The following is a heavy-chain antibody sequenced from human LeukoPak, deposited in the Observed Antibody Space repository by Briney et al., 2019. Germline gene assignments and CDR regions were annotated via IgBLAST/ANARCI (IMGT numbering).Heavy chain of an antibody. CDR1: GFTFSSYG. CDR2: IWYDGSNK. D-gene: IGHD4-23*01. V-gene: IGHV3-33*01. J-gene: IGHJ3*02. CDR3: ARRMTTVVTDAFDI. Sequence: GGSLRLSCAASGFTFSSYGMHWVRQAPGKGLEWVAVIWYDGSNKYYADSVKGRFTISRDNSKNTLYLQMNSLRAEDTAVYYCARRMTTVVTDAFDIWSQGTMVTVSS.